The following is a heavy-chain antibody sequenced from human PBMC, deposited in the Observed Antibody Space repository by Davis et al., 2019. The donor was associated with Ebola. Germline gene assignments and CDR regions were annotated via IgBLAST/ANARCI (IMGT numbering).Heavy chain of an antibody. Sequence: GGSLRLSCAASGFTFNTYAMSWVRQTPGKGLEWVSTISGNGDRTYYADSVKGRFTISRDNSKNTLYVQMNSLRADDTAVYYCAKGSGRWNEGADFFDSWGQGTLVTVSS. CDR3: AKGSGRWNEGADFFDS. CDR1: GFTFNTYA. J-gene: IGHJ4*02. D-gene: IGHD2-21*01. V-gene: IGHV3-23*01. CDR2: ISGNGDRT.